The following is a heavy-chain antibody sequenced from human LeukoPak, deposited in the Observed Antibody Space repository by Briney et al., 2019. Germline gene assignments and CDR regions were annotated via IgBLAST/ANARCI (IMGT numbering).Heavy chain of an antibody. CDR1: GFTFSDYY. V-gene: IGHV3-11*01. CDR2: ISSSGRTI. CDR3: ARAYYDFWSGYSSDYFDY. J-gene: IGHJ4*02. D-gene: IGHD3-3*01. Sequence: GGSLRLSCAASGFTFSDYYMSWIRQAPGKGLEWVSYISSSGRTIYYVDSVKGRFTISRDNAKSSLYLQMNSLRAEDTAVYYCARAYYDFWSGYSSDYFDYWGQGTLVTVSS.